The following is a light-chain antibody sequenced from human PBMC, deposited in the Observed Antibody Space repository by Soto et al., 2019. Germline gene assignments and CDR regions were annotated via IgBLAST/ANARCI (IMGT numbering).Light chain of an antibody. V-gene: IGKV3-20*01. CDR3: HQYGGSPPHS. CDR2: AAS. Sequence: IVLTQSPGTLSVSPGERATLSCRASQSVRRNCLAWYQQKPGQAPRLLIYAASNRATGIPDRFSGGGSGTDFTLTITRLEPEDFAVYYCHQYGGSPPHSFGQGTNLEIK. CDR1: QSVRRNC. J-gene: IGKJ2*03.